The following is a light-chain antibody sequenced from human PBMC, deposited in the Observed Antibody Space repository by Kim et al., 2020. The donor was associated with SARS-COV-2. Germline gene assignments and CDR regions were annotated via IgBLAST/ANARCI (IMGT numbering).Light chain of an antibody. V-gene: IGLV2-8*01. Sequence: QSALTQPPSASGSPGQSVTISCTRTSSDVGGYNYVSWYQQHPGKAPKLMIYEVSKRPSGVPDRFSGSKSGNTASLTVSGLQAEDEADYYCSSYAGSNNPLFGGGTQLTVL. CDR1: SSDVGGYNY. CDR3: SSYAGSNNPL. CDR2: EVS. J-gene: IGLJ3*02.